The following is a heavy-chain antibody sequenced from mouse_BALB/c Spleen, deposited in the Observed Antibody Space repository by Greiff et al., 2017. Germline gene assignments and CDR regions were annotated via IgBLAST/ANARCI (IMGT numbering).Heavy chain of an antibody. Sequence: VQLQQSGPELMKPGASVKISCKASGYSFTSYYMHWVKQSHGKSLEWIGYIDPFNGGTSYNQKFKGKATLTVDKSSSTAYMHLSSLTSEDSAVYYFAREGRITTGPFAYWGQGTLVTVSA. CDR1: GYSFTSYY. D-gene: IGHD1-1*01. CDR2: IDPFNGGT. V-gene: IGHV1-28*01. J-gene: IGHJ3*01. CDR3: AREGRITTGPFAY.